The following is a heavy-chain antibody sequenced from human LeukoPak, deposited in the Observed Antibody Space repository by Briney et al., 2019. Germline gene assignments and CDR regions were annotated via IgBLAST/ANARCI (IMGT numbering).Heavy chain of an antibody. D-gene: IGHD6-25*01. J-gene: IGHJ4*02. CDR3: ARVRLGSGFDY. V-gene: IGHV3-33*01. CDR2: IWYDGSNK. Sequence: GRSLRLSCTASGFTFSSYGMHWVRQAPGKGLVWVAVIWYDGSNKYYADSVKGRFTISRDNSKNTLYLLMNSLRAEDTAVYYCARVRLGSGFDYWGQGTLVTVSS. CDR1: GFTFSSYG.